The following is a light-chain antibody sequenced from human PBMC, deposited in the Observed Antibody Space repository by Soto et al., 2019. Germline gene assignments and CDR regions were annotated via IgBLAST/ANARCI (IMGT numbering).Light chain of an antibody. CDR3: CAYAGSFYA. CDR2: EVS. CDR1: SSDVGNYNL. Sequence: QSVLTQPASVSGSPGQSITISCTGTSSDVGNYNLVSWYQQHPGKALKLMIYEVSKRPSGVSNRFSGSKSGNTASLTISGLQAEDEAHYYCCAYAGSFYAFGTGTKVTV. V-gene: IGLV2-23*02. J-gene: IGLJ1*01.